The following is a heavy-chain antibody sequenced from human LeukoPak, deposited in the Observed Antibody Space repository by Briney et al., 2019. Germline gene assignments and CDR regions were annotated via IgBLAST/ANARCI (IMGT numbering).Heavy chain of an antibody. CDR2: IYYSGST. J-gene: IGHJ4*02. V-gene: IGHV4-39*01. Sequence: SETLSLTCTVSGGSISSSSYYWGWIRQPPGKGLEWIGSIYYSGSTYYNPSLKSRVTISVDTSKNQFSLKLSSVTAADTAAYYCARLAFGYDFWSGYPDYWGQGTLVTVSS. CDR3: ARLAFGYDFWSGYPDY. D-gene: IGHD3-3*01. CDR1: GGSISSSSYY.